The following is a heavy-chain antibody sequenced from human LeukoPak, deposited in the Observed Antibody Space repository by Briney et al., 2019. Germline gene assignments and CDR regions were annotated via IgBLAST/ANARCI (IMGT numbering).Heavy chain of an antibody. CDR2: INHSGST. V-gene: IGHV4-34*01. D-gene: IGHD6-6*01. CDR1: GGSFSGYY. J-gene: IGHJ5*02. CDR3: ARVGRRTHVGSSIAARTQRLGNWFDP. Sequence: SETLSLTCAVYGGSFSGYYWSWIRQPLGKGLEWIGEINHSGSTNYNPSLKSRVTISVDTSKNQFSLKLSSVTAADTAVYYCARVGRRTHVGSSIAARTQRLGNWFDPWGQGTLVTVSS.